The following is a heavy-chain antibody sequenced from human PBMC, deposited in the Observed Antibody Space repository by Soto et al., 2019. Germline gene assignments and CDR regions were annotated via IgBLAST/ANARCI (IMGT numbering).Heavy chain of an antibody. V-gene: IGHV1-46*03. CDR2: ISPSGGTT. CDR3: ASGWGSSFDYFDY. J-gene: IGHJ4*02. D-gene: IGHD6-13*01. CDR1: GYTFTSHY. Sequence: ASVKVSCKASGYTFTSHYLYWVRQAPGQGLEWMGIISPSGGTTSYAQKFQGRVTMTRDTSTSTVYMELSSLRSDDTAVYYSASGWGSSFDYFDYWGQGTLVTVSS.